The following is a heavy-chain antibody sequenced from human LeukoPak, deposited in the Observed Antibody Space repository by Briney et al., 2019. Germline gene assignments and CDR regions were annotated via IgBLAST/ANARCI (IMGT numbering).Heavy chain of an antibody. J-gene: IGHJ6*03. Sequence: SETLSLSCTVSGASISSYYWNWIRQSPGKGLEWIGYIHVSGGTSYDPSLKSRVTIAIDTSKNQFSLKLSSVTAADTAVYYCARGISTVVTPNYYYYYSMDVWGKGTTVTVSS. CDR1: GASISSYY. V-gene: IGHV4-4*09. CDR2: IHVSGGT. D-gene: IGHD4-23*01. CDR3: ARGISTVVTPNYYYYYSMDV.